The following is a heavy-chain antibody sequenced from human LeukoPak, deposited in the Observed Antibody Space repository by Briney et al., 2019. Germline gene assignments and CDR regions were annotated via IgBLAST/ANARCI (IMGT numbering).Heavy chain of an antibody. D-gene: IGHD3-10*01. Sequence: GGSLRLSCAASGFTFSSYWMSWVRQAQGKGLEWVANIKPDGDEKYYVDSVKGRFTISRDNSKNTLYLQMNSLRAEDTAVYYCASGSMGYYGSGSSPLYYFDYWGQGTLVTVSS. CDR1: GFTFSSYW. CDR3: ASGSMGYYGSGSSPLYYFDY. CDR2: IKPDGDEK. V-gene: IGHV3-7*03. J-gene: IGHJ4*02.